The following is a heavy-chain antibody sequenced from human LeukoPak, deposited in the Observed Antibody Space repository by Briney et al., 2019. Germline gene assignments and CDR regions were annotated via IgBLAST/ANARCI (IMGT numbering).Heavy chain of an antibody. V-gene: IGHV4-34*01. CDR1: GGSFSGYY. CDR2: INHSGST. Sequence: PLETLSLTCAVYGGSFSGYYWSWIRQPPGKGLEWIGEINHSGSTNYNPSLKSRVTISVDTSKNQFSLKLSSVTAADTAVYYCARATVQDHFDYWGQGTLVTVSS. J-gene: IGHJ4*02. D-gene: IGHD1-1*01. CDR3: ARATVQDHFDY.